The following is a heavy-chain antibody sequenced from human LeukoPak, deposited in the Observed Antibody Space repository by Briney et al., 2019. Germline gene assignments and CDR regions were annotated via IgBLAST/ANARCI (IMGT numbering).Heavy chain of an antibody. V-gene: IGHV3-30*03. D-gene: IGHD3-3*01. CDR1: GFTFNNYG. J-gene: IGHJ4*02. CDR2: ISYDGRNI. Sequence: GGSLRLSCAASGFTFNNYGMHWVRQAPGKGLEWVAVISYDGRNIHYPDSVKGRFTISRDNAKNSLYLQMNSLRAEDTAVYYCARGMYYDFWSGYYTPFDYWGQGTLVTVSS. CDR3: ARGMYYDFWSGYYTPFDY.